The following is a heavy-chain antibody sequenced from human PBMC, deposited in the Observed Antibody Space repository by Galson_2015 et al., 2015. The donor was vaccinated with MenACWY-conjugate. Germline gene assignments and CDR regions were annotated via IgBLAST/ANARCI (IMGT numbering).Heavy chain of an antibody. V-gene: IGHV1-69*04. J-gene: IGHJ2*01. D-gene: IGHD6-13*01. CDR3: AGSSSVRGYFDL. CDR2: IIPILGIA. Sequence: SCAASGGTFSSYAISWVRQAPGQGLEWMGRIIPILGIANYAQKFQGRVTITADKSTSTAYMELSSLRSEDTAVYYCAGSSSVRGYFDLWGRGTLVTVSS. CDR1: GGTFSSYA.